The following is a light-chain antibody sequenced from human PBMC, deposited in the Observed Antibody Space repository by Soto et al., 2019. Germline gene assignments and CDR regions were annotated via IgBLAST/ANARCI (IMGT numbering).Light chain of an antibody. J-gene: IGKJ1*01. V-gene: IGKV3-15*01. CDR1: QSLRSS. Sequence: ETMMTQSPDTLSVSLGERATLSCRASQSLRSSLAWYQQKPGQAPRLLIYDASTRATGIPARFSGSGSGTDFTLTISGLQSEDFATYYCQHYNSYSEAFGQGTKVELK. CDR2: DAS. CDR3: QHYNSYSEA.